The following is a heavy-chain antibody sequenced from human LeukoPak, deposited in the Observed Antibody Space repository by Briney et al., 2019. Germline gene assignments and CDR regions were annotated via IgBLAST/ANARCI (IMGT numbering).Heavy chain of an antibody. Sequence: GGSLRLSCAASGFTFDDYAMHWVRQAPGRGLEWVSGISWNRGSIGYADSVKGRFTISRDNAKNSLYLQMNSLRAEDMALYYCAKGHSSGWYGEDWFDPWGQGTLVTVSS. D-gene: IGHD6-19*01. CDR2: ISWNRGSI. CDR1: GFTFDDYA. CDR3: AKGHSSGWYGEDWFDP. J-gene: IGHJ5*02. V-gene: IGHV3-9*03.